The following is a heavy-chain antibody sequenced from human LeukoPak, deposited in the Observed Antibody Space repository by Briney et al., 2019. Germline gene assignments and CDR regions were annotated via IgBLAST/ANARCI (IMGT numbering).Heavy chain of an antibody. CDR2: IYYSGST. Sequence: PSETLSLTCTVSGGSISSSSYYWGWIRQPPGKGLEWIGSIYYSGSTYYNPSLKSRVTISVDTSKNQFSLKLSSVTAADTAVYYRAVYSYGSRYFDYWGQGTLVTVSS. D-gene: IGHD5-18*01. V-gene: IGHV4-39*07. CDR3: AVYSYGSRYFDY. CDR1: GGSISSSSYY. J-gene: IGHJ4*02.